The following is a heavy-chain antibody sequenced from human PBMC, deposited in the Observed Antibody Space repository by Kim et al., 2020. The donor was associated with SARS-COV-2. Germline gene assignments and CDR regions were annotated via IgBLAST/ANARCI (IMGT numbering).Heavy chain of an antibody. D-gene: IGHD1-26*01. Sequence: GGSLRLSCAASGFTFSSYWMHWVRQAPGKGLVWVSHINSDGSSTNYADSVKGRFTISRDNAKNTLYLQMNSLRTEDTAVYYCARPGGGYLGLWGRGTLVTVSS. CDR2: INSDGSST. J-gene: IGHJ2*01. V-gene: IGHV3-74*01. CDR1: GFTFSSYW. CDR3: ARPGGGYLGL.